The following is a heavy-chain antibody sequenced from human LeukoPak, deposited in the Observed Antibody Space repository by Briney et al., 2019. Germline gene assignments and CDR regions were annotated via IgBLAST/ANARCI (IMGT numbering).Heavy chain of an antibody. CDR3: ARSQGSSGWYVRTLPSYYGMDV. J-gene: IGHJ6*02. V-gene: IGHV4-4*03. CDR2: IYHSGST. CDR1: GGSISSSNW. D-gene: IGHD6-19*01. Sequence: RATLNLTCAVSGGSISSSNWWSWVRQPPGKGLEWIGEIYHSGSTNYNPSLKSRVTISVDTSKNQFSLKLSSVTAADTAVYYCARSQGSSGWYVRTLPSYYGMDVWGQGTTVTVSS.